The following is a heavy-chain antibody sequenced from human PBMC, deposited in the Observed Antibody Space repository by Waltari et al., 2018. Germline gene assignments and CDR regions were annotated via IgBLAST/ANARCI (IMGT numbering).Heavy chain of an antibody. D-gene: IGHD3-22*01. CDR3: ARGIVVVTLFDY. Sequence: QVQLVQSGAEVKKPGASVKVSCKASGYTFTSYAMHLVRQAPGQRLEWMGWINAGNGNTKYSQKFQGRVTITRDTSASTAYMELSSLRSEDTAVYYCARGIVVVTLFDYWGQGTLVTVSS. CDR1: GYTFTSYA. V-gene: IGHV1-3*01. J-gene: IGHJ4*02. CDR2: INAGNGNT.